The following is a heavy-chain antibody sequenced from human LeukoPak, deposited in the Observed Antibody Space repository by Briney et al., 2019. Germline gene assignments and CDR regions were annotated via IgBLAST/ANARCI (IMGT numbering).Heavy chain of an antibody. J-gene: IGHJ4*02. CDR2: INPNSGGT. V-gene: IGHV1-2*02. CDR3: ARASGGSSWYRG. D-gene: IGHD6-13*01. Sequence: ASVKVSCKASGYTFTGDYMHWVRQAPGQGREWMGWINPNSGGTNYAQKFQGRVTMTRDTSISTAYMELSRLRSDDTAVYYCARASGGSSWYRGWGQGTLVTVSS. CDR1: GYTFTGDY.